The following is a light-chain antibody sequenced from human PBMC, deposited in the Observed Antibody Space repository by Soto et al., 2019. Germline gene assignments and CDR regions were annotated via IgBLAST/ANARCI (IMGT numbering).Light chain of an antibody. CDR1: QSMSSW. CDR2: KAS. CDR3: QQYNSYS. V-gene: IGKV1-5*03. Sequence: DIPMTQSPSTLSASVGDRVTITCRASQSMSSWLDWYQQKPGKAPKLLIYKASSLESGVPSRFSGSGSATEFTLTISSLQPDDFATYYCQQYNSYSFGQGTKLEIK. J-gene: IGKJ2*01.